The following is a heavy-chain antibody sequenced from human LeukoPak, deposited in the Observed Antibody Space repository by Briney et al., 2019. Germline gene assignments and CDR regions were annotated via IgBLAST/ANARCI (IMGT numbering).Heavy chain of an antibody. J-gene: IGHJ4*02. D-gene: IGHD1-26*01. CDR3: ARDKPRGSYYGSIFDS. CDR1: GFTFSSYW. Sequence: SGGFLRLSCEASGFTFSSYWMSWVRQAPGKGLEWVANIRDDGGEIYYVDSVKGRFTISRDNAKSSLFLQMNSLRAEDAAVYYCARDKPRGSYYGSIFDSWGQGTLVTVSS. CDR2: IRDDGGEI. V-gene: IGHV3-7*01.